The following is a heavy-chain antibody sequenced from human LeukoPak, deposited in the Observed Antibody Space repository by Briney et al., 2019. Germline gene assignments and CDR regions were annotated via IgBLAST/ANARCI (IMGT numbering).Heavy chain of an antibody. CDR2: INPNSGGT. CDR3: ARPVLGDGTVAAQFEH. V-gene: IGHV1-2*02. D-gene: IGHD2-15*01. CDR1: GYTFTGDY. J-gene: IGHJ4*02. Sequence: ASVKVSCKASGYTFTGDYMYWVRQAPGQGLEWMGWINPNSGGTKYAQKFQGRVTMTRDTSISTACMELSRLRSDDTAVYYCARPVLGDGTVAAQFEHWGQGTLVTVSS.